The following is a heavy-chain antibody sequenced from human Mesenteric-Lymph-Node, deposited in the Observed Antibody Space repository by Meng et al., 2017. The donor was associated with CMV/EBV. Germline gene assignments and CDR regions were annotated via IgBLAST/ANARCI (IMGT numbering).Heavy chain of an antibody. V-gene: IGHV1-2*04. Sequence: SCKTSGYTFTAHYMHWVRQAPGQGLEWMGWINPNSGVTNYAQKFQGWVTMTRDTSISSVYVELSRLRSDDTAVYYCAREYSSSWFDYWGQGTLVTSPQ. CDR3: AREYSSSWFDY. CDR2: INPNSGVT. J-gene: IGHJ4*02. CDR1: GYTFTAHY. D-gene: IGHD6-13*01.